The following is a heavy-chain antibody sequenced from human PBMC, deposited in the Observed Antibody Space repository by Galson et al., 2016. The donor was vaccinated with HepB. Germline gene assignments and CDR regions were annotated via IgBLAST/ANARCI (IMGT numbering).Heavy chain of an antibody. CDR1: GFTFSSFW. V-gene: IGHV3-7*01. D-gene: IGHD6-6*01. CDR3: ARSLGWYFDV. CDR2: IKQDGSEI. J-gene: IGHJ2*01. Sequence: SLRLSCAASGFTFSSFWMSWVRQSPGRGPEWVANIKQDGSEIYYVASVKGRFTISRDNAKNSLDLQMNSLRVEDTAVFYCARSLGWYFDVWGRGTLVTVSS.